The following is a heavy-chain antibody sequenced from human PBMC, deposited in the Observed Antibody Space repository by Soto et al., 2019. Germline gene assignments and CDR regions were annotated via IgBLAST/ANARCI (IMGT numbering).Heavy chain of an antibody. CDR2: IRGSGGST. Sequence: GGSVRLSCAASGFSFGSYAMSWVRQAPGKWLEWVSAIRGSGGSTYYADSVKGRFTISRDNSKNTLYLQMNSLRAEDSAVYYCAKQSAFPTNWAVDYSGQGTLVTVSS. J-gene: IGHJ4*02. CDR3: AKQSAFPTNWAVDY. V-gene: IGHV3-23*01. D-gene: IGHD1-1*01. CDR1: GFSFGSYA.